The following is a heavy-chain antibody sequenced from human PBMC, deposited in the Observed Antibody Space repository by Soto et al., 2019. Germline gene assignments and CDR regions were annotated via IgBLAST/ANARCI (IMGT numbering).Heavy chain of an antibody. CDR1: GFSLSNARMG. V-gene: IGHV2-26*01. D-gene: IGHD3-9*01. CDR2: IFSNDEK. CDR3: ARINDILTGFDY. J-gene: IGHJ4*02. Sequence: QVTLKESGPVLVKPTETLTLTCTVSGFSLSNARMGVSWIRQPPGKALEWLAHIFSNDEKSYSTSLKSRFTISKDTSKSQVVLTMTNLYPVETATYYCARINDILTGFDYWGQGTLVTVSS.